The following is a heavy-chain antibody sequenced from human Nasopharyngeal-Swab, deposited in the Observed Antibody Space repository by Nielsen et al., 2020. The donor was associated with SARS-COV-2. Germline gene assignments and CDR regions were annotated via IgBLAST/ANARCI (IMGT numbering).Heavy chain of an antibody. J-gene: IGHJ4*02. CDR2: FDPEDGET. D-gene: IGHD3-3*01. V-gene: IGHV1-24*01. CDR1: GYTLTELS. CDR3: ATYPLRRGYYTGREFDY. Sequence: ASVKVSCKVSGYTLTELSMHWVRQAPGKGLEWMGGFDPEDGETIYAQKFQGRVTMTEDTSTDTAYMELSSLRSEDTAVYYCATYPLRRGYYTGREFDYWGQGTLVTVSS.